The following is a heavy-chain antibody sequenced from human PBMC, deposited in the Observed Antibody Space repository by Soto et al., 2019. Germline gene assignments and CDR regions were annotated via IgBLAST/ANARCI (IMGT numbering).Heavy chain of an antibody. J-gene: IGHJ3*02. CDR2: ISGSGGST. D-gene: IGHD3-3*01. CDR3: ASSLTYYDFWSGYYTPDYDDAFDI. V-gene: IGHV3-23*01. Sequence: EVQLLESGGGLVQPGGSLRLSCAASGFTFSSYAMSWVRQAPGKGLEWVSAISGSGGSTYYADSVKGRFTISRDNSKNMQYLQMNSLRAEDTAVYYCASSLTYYDFWSGYYTPDYDDAFDIWGQGTMVTVSS. CDR1: GFTFSSYA.